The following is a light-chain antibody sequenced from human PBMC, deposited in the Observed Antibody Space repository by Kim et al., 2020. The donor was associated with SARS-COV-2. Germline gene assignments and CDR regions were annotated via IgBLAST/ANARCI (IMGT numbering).Light chain of an antibody. J-gene: IGLJ3*02. V-gene: IGLV1-47*01. CDR1: SSNIGSNY. CDR3: AAWDDSLSGVV. CDR2: RNN. Sequence: ELTQPPSASGTPGQRVTISCSGSSSNIGSNYGYWYQQVPGTAPKLLIYRNNQRPSGVPDRFSGSKSGTTASLAISGLRSEDEADYYCAAWDDSLSGVVFGGGTQLTVL.